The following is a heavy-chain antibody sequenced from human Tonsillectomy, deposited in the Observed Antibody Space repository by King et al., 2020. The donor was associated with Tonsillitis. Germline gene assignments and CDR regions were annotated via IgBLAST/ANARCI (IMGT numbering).Heavy chain of an antibody. J-gene: IGHJ4*02. CDR2: INTITGNP. D-gene: IGHD6-13*01. CDR3: ARGRQQLVNFDY. CDR1: GYDVTTNS. Sequence: VQLVQSGSEFRKTGASVKISCKASGYDVTTNSINWVRQAPGQGLQWLGWINTITGNPTYALGFTGRFVFSLDTSVNTAYLQIISLKPEDTAVYSCARGRQQLVNFDYWGQGTLVTVSS. V-gene: IGHV7-4-1*02.